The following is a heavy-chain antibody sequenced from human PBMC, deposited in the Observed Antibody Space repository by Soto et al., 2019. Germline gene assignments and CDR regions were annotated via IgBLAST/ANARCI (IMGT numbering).Heavy chain of an antibody. CDR2: ISASGGST. Sequence: GGSLRLSCAASGFTFSSFAMSWVRQAPGKGLEWVSGISASGGSTDYADSVKGRSTISKDKSKNTLYLDMNSLSAEDTGIYYCARQRGRLVVARPLFYFDYWGQGILVTVSS. V-gene: IGHV3-23*01. CDR1: GFTFSSFA. CDR3: ARQRGRLVVARPLFYFDY. D-gene: IGHD3-22*01. J-gene: IGHJ4*02.